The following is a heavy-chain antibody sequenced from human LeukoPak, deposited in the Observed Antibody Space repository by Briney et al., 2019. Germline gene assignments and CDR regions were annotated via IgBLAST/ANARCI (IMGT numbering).Heavy chain of an antibody. CDR1: GFTFSSYG. J-gene: IGHJ4*02. CDR3: AKEYAGSRAFDS. V-gene: IGHV3-30*18. CDR2: ISYDGSNK. Sequence: PGGSLRLSCAASGFTFSSYGMHWVRQAPGKGLEWVAVISYDGSNKYYADSVRGRFTISRDNSKNTLYLQMTSLRAEDTAVYYCAKEYAGSRAFDSWGQGTLVTVSS. D-gene: IGHD2-2*01.